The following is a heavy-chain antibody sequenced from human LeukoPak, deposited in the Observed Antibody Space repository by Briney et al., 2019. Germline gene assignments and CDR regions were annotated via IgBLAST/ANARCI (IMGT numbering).Heavy chain of an antibody. J-gene: IGHJ4*02. CDR2: IRQDGSEK. CDR1: GFTFSSYW. D-gene: IGHD6-13*01. V-gene: IGHV3-7*01. CDR3: AREERGSWYFLGSDY. Sequence: PGGSLRLSCAASGFTFSSYWMSWVRQAPGKGLEWVANIRQDGSEKYYVDSVKDRFTISRDNAKNSLYLQMHSLRAEDTAVYYCAREERGSWYFLGSDYWGQETLATVSS.